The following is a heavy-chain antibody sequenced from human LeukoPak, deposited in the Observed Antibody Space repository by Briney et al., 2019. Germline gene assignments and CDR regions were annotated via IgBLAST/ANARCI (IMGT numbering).Heavy chain of an antibody. D-gene: IGHD1-1*01. J-gene: IGHJ3*01. CDR1: GFTFSSYW. V-gene: IGHV3-7*01. CDR3: AREGFTGASLRAFDV. Sequence: PGGSLRLSCAASGFTFSSYWMSWVRQAPGKGLEWMANIKEDGSRKYYVDSARGRFTVSRDKAHNSFHLHMDRLTVEDTAVYYCAREGFTGASLRAFDVWGQATMVTVSS. CDR2: IKEDGSRK.